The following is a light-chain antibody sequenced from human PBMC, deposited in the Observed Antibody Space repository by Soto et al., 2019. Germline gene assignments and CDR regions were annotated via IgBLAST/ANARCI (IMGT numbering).Light chain of an antibody. CDR2: GAS. Sequence: EIEMTQSPATLSASAWERATLSCRASQSVRSNLAWYQQKPGKAPGLLIYGASTRDTGIPARFSGRGSGTEFILTISSLQSEDFAAYYCQQYDDWPETFGQGTKVDIK. CDR1: QSVRSN. J-gene: IGKJ1*01. V-gene: IGKV3-15*01. CDR3: QQYDDWPET.